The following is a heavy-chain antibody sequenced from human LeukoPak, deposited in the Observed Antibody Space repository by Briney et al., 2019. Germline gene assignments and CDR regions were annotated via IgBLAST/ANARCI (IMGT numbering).Heavy chain of an antibody. Sequence: ASVKVSCKASGYTFTSYDINWVRQATGQGLEWMGWMNPNSGNTGYAQKFQGRVTITADKSTSTAYMELSSLRSEDTAVYYCARDKIYYGSGSYTLDYFDYWGQGTLVTVSS. CDR3: ARDKIYYGSGSYTLDYFDY. D-gene: IGHD3-10*01. V-gene: IGHV1-8*01. CDR1: GYTFTSYD. J-gene: IGHJ4*02. CDR2: MNPNSGNT.